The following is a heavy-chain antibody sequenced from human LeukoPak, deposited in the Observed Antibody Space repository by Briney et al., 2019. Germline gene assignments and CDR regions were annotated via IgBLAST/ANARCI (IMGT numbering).Heavy chain of an antibody. J-gene: IGHJ4*02. CDR2: ISWNSGSI. Sequence: AGGSLRLSCAASGFTFDDYAMPWVRQAPGKGLEWVSGISWNSGSIGYADSVKGRFTISRDNSKNTLYLQMNSLRAEDTAVYYCAKVFGSRYYDSSGYYYWGQGTLVTVSS. CDR3: AKVFGSRYYDSSGYYY. D-gene: IGHD3-22*01. V-gene: IGHV3-9*01. CDR1: GFTFDDYA.